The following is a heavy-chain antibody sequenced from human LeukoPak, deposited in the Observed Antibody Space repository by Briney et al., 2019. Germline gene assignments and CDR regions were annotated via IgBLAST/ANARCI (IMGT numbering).Heavy chain of an antibody. CDR1: GGSFSGYY. CDR3: ARSRAVVRGTPKGGMDV. J-gene: IGHJ6*04. D-gene: IGHD3-10*01. Sequence: SETLSLTCAVYGGSFSGYYWSWIRQPPGKGLEWIGEINHSGSTNYNPSLKSRVTISVDTSKNQFSLKLSSVTAADTAVYYCARSRAVVRGTPKGGMDVWGKGTTVTASS. V-gene: IGHV4-34*01. CDR2: INHSGST.